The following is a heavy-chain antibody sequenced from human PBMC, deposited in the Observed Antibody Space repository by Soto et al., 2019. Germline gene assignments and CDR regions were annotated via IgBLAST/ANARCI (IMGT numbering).Heavy chain of an antibody. CDR2: MYPGDSDT. D-gene: IGHD5-18*01. J-gene: IGHJ6*02. CDR3: ASPYSYGPWGIDV. CDR1: GYSFTSYW. Sequence: GESLKISCKGSGYSFTSYWIGWVRQMPGKGLEWMGTMYPGDSDTRYSPSFQGQVTISADKSISTAYLQWSCLKASDTAMYYCASPYSYGPWGIDVWGQGTTVTVSS. V-gene: IGHV5-51*01.